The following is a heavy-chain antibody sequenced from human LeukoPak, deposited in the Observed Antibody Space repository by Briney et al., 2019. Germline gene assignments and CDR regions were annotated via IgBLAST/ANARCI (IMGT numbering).Heavy chain of an antibody. CDR3: EIRLDRNPGDYFDY. J-gene: IGHJ4*02. Sequence: LNISSDCSGYRISYYWISFLHPPAEERQELVGIMYPGDFETRNSPSYEGHVTLSADKAITTAYLQWSSLNSSDTAMYYCEIRLDRNPGDYFDYWGQGTLVTVSS. CDR2: MYPGDFET. D-gene: IGHD1-14*01. CDR1: GYRISYYW. V-gene: IGHV5-51*07.